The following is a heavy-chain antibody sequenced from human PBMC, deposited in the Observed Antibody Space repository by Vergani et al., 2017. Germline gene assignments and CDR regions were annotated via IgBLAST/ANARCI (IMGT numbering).Heavy chain of an antibody. CDR3: ARDALEWGDY. V-gene: IGHV3-72*01. CDR1: GFTFSDHY. J-gene: IGHJ4*02. D-gene: IGHD1-1*01. CDR2: IRNKANRYTT. Sequence: EEQLVESGGGLVQSGGSLRLSCAASGFTFSDHYMDWVRQAPGKGLEWVGRIRNKANRYTTEYAASVRGRSTISRDNAKNSLYLQMNSLRAEDTAVYYCARDALEWGDYWGQGTLVTVSS.